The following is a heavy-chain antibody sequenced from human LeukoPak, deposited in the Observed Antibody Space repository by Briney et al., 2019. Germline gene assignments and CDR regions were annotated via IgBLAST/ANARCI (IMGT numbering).Heavy chain of an antibody. Sequence: GGSLRLSCAASGFTFSSYSMNWVRQAPGKGLEWVAYISSSSSTILYADSVKGRFTTSRDNAKNSLYLQMNSLRAEDTAVYYCARDQIEVDGAFDIWGQGTMVTVSS. CDR1: GFTFSSYS. J-gene: IGHJ3*02. V-gene: IGHV3-48*01. D-gene: IGHD3-22*01. CDR3: ARDQIEVDGAFDI. CDR2: ISSSSSTI.